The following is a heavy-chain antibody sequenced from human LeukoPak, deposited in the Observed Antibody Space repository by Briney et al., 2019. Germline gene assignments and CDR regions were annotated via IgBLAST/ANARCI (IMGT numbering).Heavy chain of an antibody. CDR1: GGSISSGNYY. V-gene: IGHV4-30-4*08. J-gene: IGHJ5*02. CDR2: IYYSGST. Sequence: SETLSLTCTVSGGSISSGNYYWTWIRQHPGKGLEWIGYIYYSGSTYYNPSLRSRVIISVDTSKNQSSLKLSSVTAADTAVYYCARGRTFDPWGQGTLVTVSS. CDR3: ARGRTFDP. D-gene: IGHD1-1*01.